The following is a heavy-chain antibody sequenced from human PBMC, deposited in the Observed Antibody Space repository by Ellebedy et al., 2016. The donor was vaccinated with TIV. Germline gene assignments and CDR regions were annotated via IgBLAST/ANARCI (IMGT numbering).Heavy chain of an antibody. Sequence: GGSLRLSCAASGFSFRSYWMSWVRQAPGKGLEWVANIKQDGSEKYLVDSVRGRFTISRDNARNALYLQMNSLTAEDTAVYYCVTDGSYGDYLSPTHAFVIWGQGTMVAVSS. CDR2: IKQDGSEK. CDR1: GFSFRSYW. J-gene: IGHJ3*02. D-gene: IGHD4-17*01. V-gene: IGHV3-7*01. CDR3: VTDGSYGDYLSPTHAFVI.